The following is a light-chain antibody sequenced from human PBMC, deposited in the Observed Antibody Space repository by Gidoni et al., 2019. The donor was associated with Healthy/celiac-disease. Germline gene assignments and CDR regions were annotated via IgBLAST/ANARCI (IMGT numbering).Light chain of an antibody. CDR2: SNN. J-gene: IGLJ3*02. V-gene: IGLV1-44*01. CDR3: AAWDDSLKGWV. Sequence: QSVLTQPPSASGTPGQRVTISCSGSSSNIGSNTVYWYQQLPGTAPQLLIYSNNQPPSGVPDRFSGSKSGTSASLAISGLQSEDEADYYCAAWDDSLKGWVFGGGTKLTVL. CDR1: SSNIGSNT.